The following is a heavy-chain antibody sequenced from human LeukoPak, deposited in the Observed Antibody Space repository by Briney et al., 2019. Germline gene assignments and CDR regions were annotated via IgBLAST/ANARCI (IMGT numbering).Heavy chain of an antibody. CDR2: INPNSGGT. Sequence: ASVKVSCKASGYTFTSYAMNWVRQAPGQGLEWMGWINPNSGGTNYAQKFQGWVTMTRDTSISTAYMELSRLRSDDTAVYYCAREVVTTVTNVWNYYYYYGMDVWGQGTTVTVSS. CDR3: AREVVTTVTNVWNYYYYYGMDV. D-gene: IGHD4-11*01. J-gene: IGHJ6*02. V-gene: IGHV1-2*04. CDR1: GYTFTSYA.